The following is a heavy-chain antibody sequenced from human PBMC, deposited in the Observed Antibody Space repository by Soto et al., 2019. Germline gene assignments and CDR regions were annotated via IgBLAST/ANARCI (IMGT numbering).Heavy chain of an antibody. V-gene: IGHV1-2*02. D-gene: IGHD2-15*01. CDR3: XRDHGNSWPRNFDH. Sequence: QVHLVQSGAEVKKPGASVKVSCKASGYTFIGHYMHWVRQAPGQGLEWMGWINTQAGGTAYAQKFQGRVTMTRDTSLSTAYLELNGLRSDXXXXXYCXRDHGNSWPRNFDHWGQGTLVTVSS. CDR2: INTQAGGT. CDR1: GYTFIGHY. J-gene: IGHJ4*02.